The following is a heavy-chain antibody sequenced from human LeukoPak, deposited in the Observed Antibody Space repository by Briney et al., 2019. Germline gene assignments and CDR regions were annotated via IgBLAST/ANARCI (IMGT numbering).Heavy chain of an antibody. CDR3: ARATGILWFGEFSFFDY. CDR2: IYYSGST. J-gene: IGHJ4*02. D-gene: IGHD3-10*01. V-gene: IGHV4-39*07. CDR1: GGSISSSSYY. Sequence: SETLSLTCTVSGGSISSSSYYWGWIRQPPGKGLEWIGSIYYSGSTYYNPSLKSRVTISVDTSKNQFSLKLSSVTAADTAVYYCARATGILWFGEFSFFDYWGQGTLVTVSS.